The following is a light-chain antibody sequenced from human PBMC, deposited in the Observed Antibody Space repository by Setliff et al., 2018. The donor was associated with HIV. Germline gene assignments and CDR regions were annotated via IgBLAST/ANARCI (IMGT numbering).Light chain of an antibody. CDR3: CSYAGSSTYV. CDR2: EVT. Sequence: QSALTQPASVSGSPGQSITISCTGSSSDVGSYNLVSWYQQHPGKAPKLMIYEVTERPSGVSNRFSGSKSATTASLTISELQAEDEADYYCCSYAGSSTYVFGTGTKVPS. V-gene: IGLV2-23*02. J-gene: IGLJ1*01. CDR1: SSDVGSYNL.